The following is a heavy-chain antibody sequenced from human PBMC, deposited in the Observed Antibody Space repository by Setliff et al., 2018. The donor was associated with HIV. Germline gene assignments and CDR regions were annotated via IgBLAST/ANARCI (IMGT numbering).Heavy chain of an antibody. J-gene: IGHJ6*03. Sequence: KTSETLSLTCAVYGGSLNGYFWTWIRQPPGRGLERIGEINHSGDRNYNPSLESRVTISVDSSQNQLSLKLNSLTAADTAVYYCARGPQYSYGGYYYYYHMDVWGKGTTVTVSS. CDR1: GGSLNGYF. CDR2: INHSGDR. D-gene: IGHD4-4*01. CDR3: ARGPQYSYGGYYYYYHMDV. V-gene: IGHV4-34*01.